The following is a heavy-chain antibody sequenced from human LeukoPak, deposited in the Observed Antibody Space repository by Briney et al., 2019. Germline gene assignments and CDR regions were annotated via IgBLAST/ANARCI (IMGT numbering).Heavy chain of an antibody. J-gene: IGHJ4*02. D-gene: IGHD3-16*01. Sequence: SETLSLTCTVSGGSISSYYWSWIQQPPGKGLEWIGYIYYSGSTNYNPSLKSRVTISVDTSKNQFSLKLSSVTAADTAVYYCARDYPPWGYLHWGQGTLVTVSS. CDR1: GGSISSYY. CDR2: IYYSGST. CDR3: ARDYPPWGYLH. V-gene: IGHV4-59*01.